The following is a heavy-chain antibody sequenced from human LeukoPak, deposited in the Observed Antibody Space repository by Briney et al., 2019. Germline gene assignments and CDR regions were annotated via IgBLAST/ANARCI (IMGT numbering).Heavy chain of an antibody. J-gene: IGHJ3*02. CDR3: ARDPGYCSGGSCRTSFDI. CDR2: ISSSSSYT. D-gene: IGHD2-15*01. V-gene: IGHV3-11*06. Sequence: GGSLRLSCAASGFTFSDYYMSWIRQAPGKGLEWVSYISSSSSYTNYADSVKGRFTISRDNAKNSLYLQMNSLRAEDTAVYYCARDPGYCSGGSCRTSFDIWGQGTMVTVSS. CDR1: GFTFSDYY.